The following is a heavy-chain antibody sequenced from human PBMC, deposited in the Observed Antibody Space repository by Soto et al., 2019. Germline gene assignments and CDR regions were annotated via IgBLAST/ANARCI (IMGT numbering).Heavy chain of an antibody. V-gene: IGHV4-59*12. CDR1: GGSISSYY. Sequence: SETLSLTCTVSGGSISSYYWSWIRQPPGKGLEWIGYIYYSGSTNYNPSLKSRVTISVDTSKNQFSLKLSSVTAADTAVYYCARGDYALRDAFDIWGQGTMVTVSS. CDR2: IYYSGST. J-gene: IGHJ3*02. D-gene: IGHD4-17*01. CDR3: ARGDYALRDAFDI.